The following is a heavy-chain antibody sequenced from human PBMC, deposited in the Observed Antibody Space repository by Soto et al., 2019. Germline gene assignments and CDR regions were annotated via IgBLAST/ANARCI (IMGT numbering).Heavy chain of an antibody. CDR2: IYYSGST. J-gene: IGHJ4*02. CDR1: GGSISSGDYY. V-gene: IGHV4-30-4*01. D-gene: IGHD1-26*01. CDR3: ARTRAIVGVTPFDY. Sequence: TCTVSGGSISSGDYYWSWIRQPPGKGLEWIGYIYYSGSTYYNPSLKSRVTISVDTSKNQFSLKLSSVTAADTAVYYCARTRAIVGVTPFDYWGQGTLVTVSS.